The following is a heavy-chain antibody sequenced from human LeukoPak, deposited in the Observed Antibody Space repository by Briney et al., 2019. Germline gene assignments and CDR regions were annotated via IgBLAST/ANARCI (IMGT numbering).Heavy chain of an antibody. CDR3: AGSPDGYDAFDI. J-gene: IGHJ3*02. V-gene: IGHV4-59*08. CDR2: IYYSGST. Sequence: SETLSLTCTVSGGSISSYYWSWIRQPPGKGLEWIGYIYYSGSTNYNPSLKSRVTISVDTSKNQFSLKLSSVTAADTAVYYCAGSPDGYDAFDIWGQGTMVTVSS. CDR1: GGSISSYY. D-gene: IGHD5-18*01.